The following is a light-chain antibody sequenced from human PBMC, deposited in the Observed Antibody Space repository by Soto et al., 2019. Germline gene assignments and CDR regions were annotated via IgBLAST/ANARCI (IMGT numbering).Light chain of an antibody. CDR1: QSISSN. Sequence: EIVMTQSPATLSVSPGERATLSCRASQSISSNLAWYQHKFGQAPRLLIFSASTRATGIPARFSGSGSGTEFTLTISSLQSEDFAVYYCQQYNNWPTWTFGQGTKVDIK. V-gene: IGKV3-15*01. CDR2: SAS. CDR3: QQYNNWPTWT. J-gene: IGKJ1*01.